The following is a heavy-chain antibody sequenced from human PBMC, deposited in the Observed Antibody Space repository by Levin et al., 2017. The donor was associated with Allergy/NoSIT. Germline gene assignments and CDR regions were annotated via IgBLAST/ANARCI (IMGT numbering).Heavy chain of an antibody. CDR2: MYYTGLS. CDR3: ARHKGGGAYSFDY. D-gene: IGHD4-23*01. V-gene: IGHV4-59*08. J-gene: IGHJ4*02. Sequence: SETLSLTCSVSDASMNTSFWSWIRQPPGMGLEWLGYMYYTGLSKYHPSLKNRLTLSLDTSKNQFSLRMNFVTAAERAVYYCARHKGGGAYSFDYWGQGILVSVSS. CDR1: DASMNTSF.